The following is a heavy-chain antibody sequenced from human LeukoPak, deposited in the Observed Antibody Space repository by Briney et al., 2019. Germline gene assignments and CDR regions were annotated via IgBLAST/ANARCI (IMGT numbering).Heavy chain of an antibody. J-gene: IGHJ3*02. CDR3: ARDVVVPAAIGDAFDI. CDR1: GYTFTGYY. D-gene: IGHD2-2*02. Sequence: ASVKVSCKASGYTFTGYYMHWVRQAPGQGLEWMGWISAYNGNTNYAQKLQGRVTMTTDTSTSTAYMELRSLRSDDTAVYYCARDVVVPAAIGDAFDIWGQGTMVTVSS. CDR2: ISAYNGNT. V-gene: IGHV1-18*04.